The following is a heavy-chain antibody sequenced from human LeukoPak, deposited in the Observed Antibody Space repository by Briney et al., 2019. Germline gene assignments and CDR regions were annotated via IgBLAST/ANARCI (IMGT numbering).Heavy chain of an antibody. CDR3: ARGEAYYFDY. CDR1: GGTFSSYA. Sequence: ASVKVSCKASGGTFSSYAISWVRQAPGQGLEWMGGIIPIFGTANYAQKFQGRVTITADESTSTAYMELGSLRSEDTAVYYCARGEAYYFDYWGQGTLVTVSS. J-gene: IGHJ4*02. CDR2: IIPIFGTA. V-gene: IGHV1-69*13.